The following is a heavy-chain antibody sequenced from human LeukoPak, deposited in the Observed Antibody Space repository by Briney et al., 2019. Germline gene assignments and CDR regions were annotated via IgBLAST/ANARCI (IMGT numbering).Heavy chain of an antibody. CDR1: GGSFGGYY. V-gene: IGHV4-34*01. D-gene: IGHD6-19*01. CDR3: ARGLGGWYPPYFDY. CDR2: INHSGST. Sequence: SETLSLTCAVYGGSFGGYYWTWIRQPPGKGPEWIGEINHSGSTNYNPSLKRRVTMSVDTAKNQFSLKLSSVTAADTAVYYCARGLGGWYPPYFDYWGQGTLVTVSS. J-gene: IGHJ4*02.